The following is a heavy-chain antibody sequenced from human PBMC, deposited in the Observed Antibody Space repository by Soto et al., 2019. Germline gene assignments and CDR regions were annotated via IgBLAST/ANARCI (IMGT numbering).Heavy chain of an antibody. CDR2: ISAYNGNT. J-gene: IGHJ6*02. V-gene: IGHV1-18*04. CDR1: GYTFTSYG. CDR3: ARFSGGSYNTYYFYYGMDV. Sequence: ASVKVSCKASGYTFTSYGISWVRQAPGQGLDWMGWISAYNGNTKYAQDLQGRVTMTTDTSTSTAYMELRSLRSDDTAMYYCARFSGGSYNTYYFYYGMDVWGQGTTVTV. D-gene: IGHD2-15*01.